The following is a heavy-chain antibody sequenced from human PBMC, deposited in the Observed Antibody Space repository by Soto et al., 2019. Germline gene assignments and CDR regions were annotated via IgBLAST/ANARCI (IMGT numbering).Heavy chain of an antibody. D-gene: IGHD3-16*01. Sequence: GGSLRLSCAASGFTFDDYTMHWVRQAPGKGLEWVSLISWDGGSTYYADSVKGRFTISRDNAENSLYLQMNSLRAEDTALYYCAISQDRGGRTTFIYWGQGTQVTVSS. CDR2: ISWDGGST. J-gene: IGHJ4*02. CDR3: AISQDRGGRTTFIY. CDR1: GFTFDDYT. V-gene: IGHV3-43*01.